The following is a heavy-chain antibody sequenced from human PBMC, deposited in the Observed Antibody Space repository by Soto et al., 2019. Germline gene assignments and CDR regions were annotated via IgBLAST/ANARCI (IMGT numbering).Heavy chain of an antibody. CDR1: GDPISSGGYY. D-gene: IGHD3-22*01. Sequence: SETLSLTCSVSGDPISSGGYYYSWIRQYPGKGLEWIGYIYYSGRNSYNPSLESRVIISVDTSKNQISLRLRYVTAADTAVYYFVRWLELLGYFDYWCQGSLVTVP. CDR3: VRWLELLGYFDY. V-gene: IGHV4-31*03. CDR2: IYYSGRN. J-gene: IGHJ4*02.